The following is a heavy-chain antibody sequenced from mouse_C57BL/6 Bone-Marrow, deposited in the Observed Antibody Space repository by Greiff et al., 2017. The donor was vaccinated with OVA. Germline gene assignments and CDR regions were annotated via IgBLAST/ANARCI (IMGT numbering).Heavy chain of an antibody. Sequence: EVKVVESGGGLVQPGGSLKLSCAASGFTFSDYGMAWVRQAPRKGPEWVAFISNLAYSIYYADTVTGRFTISRENAKNTLYLEMSSLRSEDTAMYYCARQDYGSSYVFAYWGQGTLVTVSA. J-gene: IGHJ3*01. CDR2: ISNLAYSI. V-gene: IGHV5-15*01. D-gene: IGHD1-1*01. CDR1: GFTFSDYG. CDR3: ARQDYGSSYVFAY.